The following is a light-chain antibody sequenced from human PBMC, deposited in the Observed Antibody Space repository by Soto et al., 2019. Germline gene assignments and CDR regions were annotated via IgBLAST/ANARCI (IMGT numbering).Light chain of an antibody. V-gene: IGKV3-20*01. CDR1: QSVSNN. CDR3: QQYGSSLGVT. CDR2: DAS. Sequence: EIVMTQSPATLSVSPGDSATLSCRASQSVSNNLAWYQQKPGQAPRLLIYDASNRATGIPARFSGSGSGTDFTLTISRLEPEDFAVYYCQQYGSSLGVTFGGGTKVDIK. J-gene: IGKJ4*01.